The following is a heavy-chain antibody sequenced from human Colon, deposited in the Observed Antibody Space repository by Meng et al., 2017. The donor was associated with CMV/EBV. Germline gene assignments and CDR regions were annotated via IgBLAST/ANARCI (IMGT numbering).Heavy chain of an antibody. D-gene: IGHD3-16*01. V-gene: IGHV3-23*01. CDR3: AKRDYSSPNDSYPLFDY. J-gene: IGHJ4*02. CDR2: ITGSGTNT. CDR1: FTVSNYA. Sequence: FTVSNYAMSGVRQAPGKGLEWVSAITGSGTNTFQADSVQGRFTISRDNSKNTLYLQMNSLRAEDTAVYFCAKRDYSSPNDSYPLFDYWGQGTLVTVSS.